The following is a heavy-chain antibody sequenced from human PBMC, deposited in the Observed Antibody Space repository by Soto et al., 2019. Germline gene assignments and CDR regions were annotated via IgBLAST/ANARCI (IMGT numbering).Heavy chain of an antibody. Sequence: SETLSLTCTVSGGSIRSGDYYWSWIRQPPGKGLESIGYIYYSGSTYYNPSLKSRVTISVDTSKNQFSLKLTSVTAADTAVYYCARFGTHYYDSSGYFQDPNYYYYGMDVCGQGTKVTVSS. J-gene: IGHJ6*02. CDR1: GGSIRSGDYY. CDR2: IYYSGST. D-gene: IGHD3-22*01. CDR3: ARFGTHYYDSSGYFQDPNYYYYGMDV. V-gene: IGHV4-30-4*01.